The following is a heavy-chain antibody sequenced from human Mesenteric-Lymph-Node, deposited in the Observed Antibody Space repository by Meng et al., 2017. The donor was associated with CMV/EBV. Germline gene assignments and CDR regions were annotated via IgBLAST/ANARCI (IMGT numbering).Heavy chain of an antibody. J-gene: IGHJ3*02. CDR3: ARVRGYDFWSGYYIGDAFDI. CDR1: GFSFGNYW. Sequence: GGSLRLSCAASGFSFGNYWMSWVRQVPGKGLEWVAGIKQDGSAKYYVESVKGRFTISRDNAKNSLNLHMNSLRAEDTAVYYCARVRGYDFWSGYYIGDAFDIWGQGTMVTVSS. V-gene: IGHV3-7*01. CDR2: IKQDGSAK. D-gene: IGHD3-3*01.